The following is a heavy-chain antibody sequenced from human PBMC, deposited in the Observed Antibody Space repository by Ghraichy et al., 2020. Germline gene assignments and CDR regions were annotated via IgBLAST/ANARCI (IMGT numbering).Heavy chain of an antibody. D-gene: IGHD3-10*01. CDR3: ARRENYYGSGSYLNWFDP. CDR2: TYYRGST. Sequence: SETLSLTCTVSGGSISSSNYFWGWIRQPPGKGLEWIGSTYYRGSTYYNPSLKSRVTISVDTSKNQFSLKLSSVTAADTAVYYCARRENYYGSGSYLNWFDPWGQGTLVTVSS. V-gene: IGHV4-39*01. J-gene: IGHJ5*02. CDR1: GGSISSSNYF.